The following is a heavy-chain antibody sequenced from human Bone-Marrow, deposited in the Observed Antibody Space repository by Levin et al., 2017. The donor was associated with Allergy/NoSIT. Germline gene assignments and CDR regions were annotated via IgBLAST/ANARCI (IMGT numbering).Heavy chain of an antibody. V-gene: IGHV3-23*01. CDR3: AKGTGGSCYSAVGY. CDR1: GFAFSSYT. D-gene: IGHD2-15*01. Sequence: LSLTCAASGFAFSSYTMTWVRQAPGKGLEWVSTICGNGDSAYYADSVKGRFTISRDNSKNTLHLQMNSLRAEDTAVYYCAKGTGGSCYSAVGYWGQGTLVTVSS. J-gene: IGHJ4*02. CDR2: ICGNGDSA.